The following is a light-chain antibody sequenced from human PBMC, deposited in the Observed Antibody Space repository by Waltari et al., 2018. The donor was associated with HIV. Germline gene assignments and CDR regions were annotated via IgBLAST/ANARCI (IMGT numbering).Light chain of an antibody. Sequence: QSVLTQPPSVSSTTGQTTNISCSGSRSNLGGHYVFWYQQVATTAPSLLVYRNDQRPSGVSDRFSGFRLGTSASLAISGLRSEDEGNYYCASWDDSLPGHVFGTGT. CDR1: RSNLGGHY. CDR2: RND. V-gene: IGLV1-47*01. CDR3: ASWDDSLPGHV. J-gene: IGLJ1*01.